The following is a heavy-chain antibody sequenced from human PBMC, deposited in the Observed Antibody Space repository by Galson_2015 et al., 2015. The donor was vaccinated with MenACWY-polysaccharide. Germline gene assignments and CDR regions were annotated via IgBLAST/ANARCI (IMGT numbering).Heavy chain of an antibody. CDR2: ISANTRST. V-gene: IGHV3-23*01. CDR1: GFSFSSYS. J-gene: IGHJ2*01. Sequence: SLRLSCAASGFSFSSYSMSWVRQAPGKGLEWVSSISANTRSTYYTDSVKGRFTISRANSKNTLFLQMNSLRAEDTALYYCARLAVVGMLNWYLDLWGRGTLVSVSS. CDR3: ARLAVVGMLNWYLDL. D-gene: IGHD6-19*01.